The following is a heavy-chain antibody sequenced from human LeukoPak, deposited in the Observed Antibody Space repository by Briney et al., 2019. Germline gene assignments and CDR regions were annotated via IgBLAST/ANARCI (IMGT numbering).Heavy chain of an antibody. Sequence: GGSLRLSCAASGFTFSDYYMNWIRQAPGKGLERVSYISSGGGTRSYADSVKGRFTISRDNAKNSLYLQMNSLRAEDTAVYYCARSGSVRVATSRFDYWGQGTLVTVSS. CDR2: ISSGGGTR. CDR3: ARSGSVRVATSRFDY. J-gene: IGHJ4*02. D-gene: IGHD5-12*01. CDR1: GFTFSDYY. V-gene: IGHV3-11*04.